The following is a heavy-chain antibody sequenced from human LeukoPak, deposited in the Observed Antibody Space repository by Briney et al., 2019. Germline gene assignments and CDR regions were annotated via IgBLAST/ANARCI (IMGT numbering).Heavy chain of an antibody. CDR2: IYYSGST. V-gene: IGHV4-39*01. CDR3: ARVEISSTLYYFDY. Sequence: PSETLSLTCTVSGGSISSSSYYWGWIRQPPGKGLGWIGSIYYSGSTYYNPSLKSRVTISVDTSKNQFSLKLSSVTAADTAVYYCARVEISSTLYYFDYWGQGTLVTVSS. CDR1: GGSISSSSYY. D-gene: IGHD6-13*01. J-gene: IGHJ4*02.